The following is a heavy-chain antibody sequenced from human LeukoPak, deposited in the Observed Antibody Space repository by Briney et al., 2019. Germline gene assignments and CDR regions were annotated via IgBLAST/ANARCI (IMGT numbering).Heavy chain of an antibody. V-gene: IGHV4-31*03. CDR2: IYYSGST. Sequence: SSETLSLTCSVSGGSIGSGGYYWSWIRQHPGKGLEWIGYIYYSGSTYYNPSLKSRVTISVDTSKNQFSLKLSSVTAADTAVYYCARGGGTATGTTDWFDPWGQGTLVTVSS. D-gene: IGHD1-1*01. CDR3: ARGGGTATGTTDWFDP. J-gene: IGHJ5*02. CDR1: GGSIGSGGYY.